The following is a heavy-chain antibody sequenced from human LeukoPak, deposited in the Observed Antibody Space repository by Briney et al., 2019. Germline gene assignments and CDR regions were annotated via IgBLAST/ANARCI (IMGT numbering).Heavy chain of an antibody. V-gene: IGHV3-21*04. D-gene: IGHD1-7*01. CDR1: GFTFSDYS. J-gene: IGHJ4*02. CDR2: ISSSSSYI. CDR3: AREMGWNYGDY. Sequence: GGSLRLSCAASGFTFSDYSMSWVRQAPGKGLEWVSYISSSSSYIYYADSVRGRFTISRDNAKNSLYLQMNSLRAEDTAVYYCAREMGWNYGDYWGQGTLVTVSS.